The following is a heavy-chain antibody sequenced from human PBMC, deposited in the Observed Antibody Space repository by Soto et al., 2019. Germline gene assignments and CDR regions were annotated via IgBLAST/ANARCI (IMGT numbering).Heavy chain of an antibody. CDR1: GYTFTSYD. CDR3: ARVRGIAVAADYYYYGMDV. Sequence: ASVKVSCKASGYTFTSYDINWVRQATGQGLEWMGWMNPNSGNTGYAQKFQGRVTMTRNTSISTAYMELSSLRSEDTAVYYCARVRGIAVAADYYYYGMDVWGHGTTVTVSS. V-gene: IGHV1-8*01. J-gene: IGHJ6*02. CDR2: MNPNSGNT. D-gene: IGHD6-19*01.